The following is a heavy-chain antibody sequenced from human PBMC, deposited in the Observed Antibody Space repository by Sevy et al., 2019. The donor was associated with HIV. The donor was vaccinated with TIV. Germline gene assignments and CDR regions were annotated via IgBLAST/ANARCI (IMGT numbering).Heavy chain of an antibody. J-gene: IGHJ4*02. D-gene: IGHD5-18*01. Sequence: GGSLRLSCAASGFTFSSFAMGWVRQAPGKGLDWISVFSGTGDYTYYGDSVKGRFTNSRDNSKNTLFLQMNRLRAEGTAIFYCAKKMGGGSGMAFLVDYWGQGTLVTVSS. CDR2: FSGTGDYT. CDR3: AKKMGGGSGMAFLVDY. V-gene: IGHV3-23*01. CDR1: GFTFSSFA.